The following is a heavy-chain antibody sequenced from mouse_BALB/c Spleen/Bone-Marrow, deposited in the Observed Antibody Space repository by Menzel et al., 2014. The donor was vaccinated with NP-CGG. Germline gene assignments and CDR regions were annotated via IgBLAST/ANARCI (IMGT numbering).Heavy chain of an antibody. CDR3: ARRGYYGSNYYTLDY. V-gene: IGHV1S137*01. J-gene: IGHJ4*01. CDR1: GYTFTDYA. CDR2: ISLYYGDA. Sequence: VQLQQSGAELVRPGVSVKISCKGSGYTFTDYAMHWVKQSHAKSLEWIGIISLYYGDASYNQKFKGKATMTVDKSSSTAYMELARLISEDSAIYYCARRGYYGSNYYTLDYWGQGTSVTVSS. D-gene: IGHD1-1*01.